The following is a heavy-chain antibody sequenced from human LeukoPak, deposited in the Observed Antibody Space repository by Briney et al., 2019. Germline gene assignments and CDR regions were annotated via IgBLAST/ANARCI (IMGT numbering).Heavy chain of an antibody. V-gene: IGHV4-4*02. CDR2: IYHGGST. D-gene: IGHD5-18*01. Sequence: SETLSLTCAVSGGSISSSNWWSWVRQPPGKGLEWIAEIYHGGSTNYNPSLKSRVTISVDKSKNQFSLKLSSVTAADTAVYYCARAGYSYGLIDYWGQGTLVTVSS. J-gene: IGHJ4*02. CDR3: ARAGYSYGLIDY. CDR1: GGSISSSNW.